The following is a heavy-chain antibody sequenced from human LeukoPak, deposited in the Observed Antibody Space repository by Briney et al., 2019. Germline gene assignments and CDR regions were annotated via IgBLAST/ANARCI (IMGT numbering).Heavy chain of an antibody. Sequence: GGSLRLSCAASGFTFTSYAMSWVRQAPGKGLEWVSAITGSGGTTYYAGFVKGRFTISRDNSKNTLYLQMNGLRVEDTAVYYCAKMQGYFDYWGQGTLATVSS. V-gene: IGHV3-23*01. CDR2: ITGSGGTT. CDR1: GFTFTSYA. J-gene: IGHJ4*02. CDR3: AKMQGYFDY.